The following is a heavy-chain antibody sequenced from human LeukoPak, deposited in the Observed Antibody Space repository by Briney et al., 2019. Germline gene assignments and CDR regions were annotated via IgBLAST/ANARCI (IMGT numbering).Heavy chain of an antibody. CDR2: IIPILGIA. D-gene: IGHD2-2*01. J-gene: IGHJ4*02. CDR1: GGTFSSYT. CDR3: ARFCSSTSCYDYFDY. Sequence: SVKVSCKASGGTFSSYTISWVRLAPGQGLEWMGRIIPILGIANYAQKFQGRVTITADKSTSTAYMELSSLRSEDTAVYYCARFCSSTSCYDYFDYWGQGTLVTVSS. V-gene: IGHV1-69*02.